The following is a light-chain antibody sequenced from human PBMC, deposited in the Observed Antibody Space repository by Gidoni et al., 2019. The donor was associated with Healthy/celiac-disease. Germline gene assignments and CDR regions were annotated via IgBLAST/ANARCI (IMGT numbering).Light chain of an antibody. CDR1: QSVSSY. CDR2: DAS. V-gene: IGKV3-11*01. Sequence: EIVLTQSPATLSLSPGERATLSCRASQSVSSYLAWYQQKPGQAPRLLIYDASARFSGSGSGTDVTLTISSLEPEDFAVYYCQQRSNWPITCGQVTRLEIK. CDR3: QQRSNWPIT. J-gene: IGKJ5*01.